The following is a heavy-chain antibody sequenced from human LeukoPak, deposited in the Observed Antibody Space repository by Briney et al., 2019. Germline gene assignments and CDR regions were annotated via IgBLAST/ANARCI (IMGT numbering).Heavy chain of an antibody. Sequence: PGGSLRLSCAASGSTFDDYGMSWVRQAPGKGLEWVSTIGPGGSNTYYADSVKGRFTISRDNSRNTLFLQMNSLRAEDTALYYCAKDTRTISCLEYWGQGTLVTVSS. D-gene: IGHD3-3*01. V-gene: IGHV3-23*01. J-gene: IGHJ4*02. CDR1: GSTFDDYG. CDR2: IGPGGSNT. CDR3: AKDTRTISCLEY.